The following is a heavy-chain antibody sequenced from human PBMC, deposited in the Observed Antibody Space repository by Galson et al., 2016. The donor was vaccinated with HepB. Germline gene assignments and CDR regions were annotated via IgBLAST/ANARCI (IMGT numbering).Heavy chain of an antibody. V-gene: IGHV3-33*01. CDR2: IWFDGSSK. CDR3: ATEDLSSPGNGALDI. D-gene: IGHD6-13*01. J-gene: IGHJ3*02. Sequence: SLRLSCAASGFIFSHYGMHWVRQAPGEGLEWVAMIWFDGSSKHHSDSVRGRFTISRDNSKNTLYLEMNSLRAVDTAVYYCATEDLSSPGNGALDIWGQGAMVTVSS. CDR1: GFIFSHYG.